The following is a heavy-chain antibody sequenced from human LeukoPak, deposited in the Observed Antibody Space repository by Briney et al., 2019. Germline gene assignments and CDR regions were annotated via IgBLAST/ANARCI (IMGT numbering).Heavy chain of an antibody. J-gene: IGHJ3*02. CDR1: GFTFISYA. D-gene: IGHD3-22*01. CDR3: AKGVSGYYYNDAFDI. V-gene: IGHV3-30*02. Sequence: GRSLRLSCAASGFTFISYAMHWVRQAPGKGLEWVAFIRYDGSNKYYADSVKGRFTISRDNSKNTLYLQMNSLRAEDTAVYYCAKGVSGYYYNDAFDIWGQGTMVTVSS. CDR2: IRYDGSNK.